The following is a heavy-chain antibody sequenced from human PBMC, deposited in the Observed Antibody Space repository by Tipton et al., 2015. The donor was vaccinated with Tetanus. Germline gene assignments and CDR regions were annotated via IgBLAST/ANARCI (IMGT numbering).Heavy chain of an antibody. CDR1: GFTFGSYP. CDR3: AKAKTWINLWFGDA. D-gene: IGHD3-10*01. V-gene: IGHV3-23*01. Sequence: SLRLPCAASGFTFGSYPMTWVRQAPGKGLQWVGGVSGTGGSTYYADSVRGRFTVSRDNSENYLYLQMTSLRAEDTAIYYCAKAKTWINLWFGDAWGPGTRVTVSP. J-gene: IGHJ5*02. CDR2: VSGTGGST.